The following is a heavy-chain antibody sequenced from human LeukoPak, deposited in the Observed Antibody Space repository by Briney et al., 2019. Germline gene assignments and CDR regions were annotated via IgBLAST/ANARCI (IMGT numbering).Heavy chain of an antibody. J-gene: IGHJ4*02. D-gene: IGHD2-21*01. CDR2: IDQDGSGK. CDR3: ARSVWPEVL. V-gene: IGHV3-7*01. Sequence: GGSLRLSCAASGFTFSSYWMSWVRQAPGKGLEWVANIDQDGSGKNYMDSVRGRFTISRDNAKNSGYLQMNSLRAEDTGVYYCARSVWPEVLWGQGILVTVSS. CDR1: GFTFSSYW.